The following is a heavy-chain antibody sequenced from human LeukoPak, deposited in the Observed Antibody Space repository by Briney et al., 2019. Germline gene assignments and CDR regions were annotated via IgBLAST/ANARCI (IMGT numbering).Heavy chain of an antibody. CDR3: ARKRSPGAFDI. V-gene: IGHV3-21*01. Sequence: GGSLRLSCATSGFTFSSYSMTWVRQAPGKGLDWVSSINSYSSDIYYADSVKGRSTISRDNAKNSLYLQMNSLRAEDTAVYYCARKRSPGAFDIWGQGAMVTVSS. CDR2: INSYSSDI. CDR1: GFTFSSYS. J-gene: IGHJ3*02.